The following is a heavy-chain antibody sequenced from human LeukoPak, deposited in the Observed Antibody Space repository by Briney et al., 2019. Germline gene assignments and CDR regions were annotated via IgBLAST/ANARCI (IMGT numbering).Heavy chain of an antibody. V-gene: IGHV1-69*04. CDR1: GGTFSSYA. D-gene: IGHD2-15*01. Sequence: SVKVSCKASGGTFSSYAISWVRQAPGQGLEWMGRIIPILGIANYAQKFQGRVTITADKSTSTAYMELSSLRSEDTAVYYCARAVVVALTGAFDIWGQGTMVTVSS. CDR2: IIPILGIA. J-gene: IGHJ3*02. CDR3: ARAVVVALTGAFDI.